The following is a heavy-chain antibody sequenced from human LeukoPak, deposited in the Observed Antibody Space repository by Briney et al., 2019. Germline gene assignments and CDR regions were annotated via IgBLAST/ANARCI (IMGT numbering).Heavy chain of an antibody. CDR2: ISFDGSNK. Sequence: LPGGSLRLSCAASGFTFSSYGMHWVRKAPGKGLEWVAVISFDGSNKYYADSVKGRFTISRDNSKNTLYLQMNSLRAEDTAVYYCAKAAYYDSSGYYYPYYFDYWGQGTLVTVSS. CDR3: AKAAYYDSSGYYYPYYFDY. V-gene: IGHV3-30*18. J-gene: IGHJ4*02. D-gene: IGHD3-22*01. CDR1: GFTFSSYG.